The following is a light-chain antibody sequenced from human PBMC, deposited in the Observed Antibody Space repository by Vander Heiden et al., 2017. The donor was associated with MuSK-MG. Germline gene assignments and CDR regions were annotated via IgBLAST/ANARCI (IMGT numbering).Light chain of an antibody. CDR2: YGD. CDR1: SYNNGNNA. V-gene: IGLV1-36*01. Sequence: QSVLTHPPSLSEAPSPRVTISCSGSSYNNGNNAVNWYQQLPGKAPKLLIYYGDQLPSGVSDRFSGSKSGTSASLAIGGLQSEDEADYYCAAWDDSLKHVVFGGGTKLTVL. J-gene: IGLJ2*01. CDR3: AAWDDSLKHVV.